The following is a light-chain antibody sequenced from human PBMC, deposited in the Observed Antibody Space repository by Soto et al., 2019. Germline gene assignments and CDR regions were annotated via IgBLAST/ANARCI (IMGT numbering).Light chain of an antibody. CDR3: QQYNNSPEYT. Sequence: EIVLTQSPGTLSLSPEERATLSCKASQSVTSRYLAWYQQKPGQAPRLLIYGASSRATGIPDRFSGSGSGTDFTLTISRLEPEHFAVYFCQQYNNSPEYTFGQGTKLEIK. J-gene: IGKJ2*01. CDR2: GAS. CDR1: QSVTSRY. V-gene: IGKV3-20*01.